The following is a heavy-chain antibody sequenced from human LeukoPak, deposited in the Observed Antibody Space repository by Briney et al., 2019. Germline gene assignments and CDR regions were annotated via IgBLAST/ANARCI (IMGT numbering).Heavy chain of an antibody. V-gene: IGHV1-69*04. CDR3: ARDRGIFGVDNWFDP. CDR2: IIPILGIA. CDR1: GGTFSSYT. Sequence: ASVKVSCKAFGGTFSSYTISWVRQAPGQGLEWMGRIIPILGIANYAQKFQGRVTITADKSTSTAYMELSSLRSEDTAVYYCARDRGIFGVDNWFDPWGQGTLVTVSS. J-gene: IGHJ5*02. D-gene: IGHD3-3*01.